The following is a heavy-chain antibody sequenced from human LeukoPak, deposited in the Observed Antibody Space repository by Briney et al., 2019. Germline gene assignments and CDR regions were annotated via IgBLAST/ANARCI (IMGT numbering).Heavy chain of an antibody. CDR2: IYPGDSDT. J-gene: IGHJ3*02. D-gene: IGHD3-10*01. CDR3: ASHAMRMIRGAMSAFDI. V-gene: IGHV5-51*01. CDR1: GYSFTSYW. Sequence: GESLKISCKGSGYSFTSYWIGWVRQMPGKGLEWMGIIYPGDSDTRYSPSFQGQVTISADKSISTAYLQWSSLKASDTAMYYCASHAMRMIRGAMSAFDIWGQGTMVTVSS.